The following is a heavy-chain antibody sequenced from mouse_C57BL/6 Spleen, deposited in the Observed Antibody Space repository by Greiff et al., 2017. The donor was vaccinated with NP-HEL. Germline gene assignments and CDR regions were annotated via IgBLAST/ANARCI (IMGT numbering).Heavy chain of an antibody. CDR2: IDPSDSYT. Sequence: QVQLQQPGAELVKPGASVKLSCKASGYTFTSYWMHWVKQRPGQGLEWIGEIDPSDSYTNYNQKFKGKATLTVDTSSSTAYMQLSSLTSEDSAVYYCARRITTVVAGEVDYWGQGTTLTVSS. CDR3: ARRITTVVAGEVDY. D-gene: IGHD1-1*01. J-gene: IGHJ2*01. V-gene: IGHV1-50*01. CDR1: GYTFTSYW.